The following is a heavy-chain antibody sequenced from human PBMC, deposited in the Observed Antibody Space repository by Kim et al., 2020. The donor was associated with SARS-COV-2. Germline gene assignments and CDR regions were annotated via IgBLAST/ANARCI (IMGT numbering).Heavy chain of an antibody. CDR1: GFTFSTQS. Sequence: GGSLRLSCAASGFTFSTQSMNWVRQAPGKGLEWVSSITSSGSFIYYADSVKGRFTISRDNAENSLYLQMNSLRAEDTAVYYCARGRGGYHQKSHWFDLWGQGNLVTVSS. CDR2: ITSSGSFI. J-gene: IGHJ5*02. V-gene: IGHV3-21*01. CDR3: ARGRGGYHQKSHWFDL. D-gene: IGHD5-18*01.